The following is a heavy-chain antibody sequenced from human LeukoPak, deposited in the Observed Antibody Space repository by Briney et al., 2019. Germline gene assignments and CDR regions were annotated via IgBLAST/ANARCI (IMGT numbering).Heavy chain of an antibody. D-gene: IGHD6-13*01. CDR3: VKHVGSRWSNNRFDP. Sequence: PGGSLRLSYAASGFTFDSYAMSWVRQAPGKGLEWVSAVSRFGGTTYYADSAKGRFTISRDNSNNTVYLQMNSLRVGDTALYYCVKHVGSRWSNNRFDPWGQGTLVTVS. J-gene: IGHJ5*02. CDR1: GFTFDSYA. CDR2: VSRFGGTT. V-gene: IGHV3-23*01.